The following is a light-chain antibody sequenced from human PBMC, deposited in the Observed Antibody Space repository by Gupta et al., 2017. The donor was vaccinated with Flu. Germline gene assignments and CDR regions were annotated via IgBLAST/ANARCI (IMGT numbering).Light chain of an antibody. Sequence: EIVFTQSPATLSLSPGERVTLSCRARQSVSKFLAWYQKKPGQAPRLLMFDISNRAKGSKARCSGSGVGADFYLTINSRDPEDGDFYYCQQRSSWHPSLTFGRGTKVEIK. CDR1: QSVSKF. CDR3: QQRSSWHPSLT. CDR2: DIS. V-gene: IGKV3-11*01. J-gene: IGKJ4*02.